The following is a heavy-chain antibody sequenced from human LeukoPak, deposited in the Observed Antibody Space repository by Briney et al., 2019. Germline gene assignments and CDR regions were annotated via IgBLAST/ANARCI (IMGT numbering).Heavy chain of an antibody. J-gene: IGHJ4*02. CDR3: ARDLDSGWLGRGFAC. D-gene: IGHD6-19*01. V-gene: IGHV1-18*01. Sequence: ASVKVSCKASGYTFTSYGISGVRQARGQGLEGMGWISADNGNTNHARKLQGRVTMTTETSTSTAYMELRRLRSDDTAVYYCARDLDSGWLGRGFACWGQGTLVTVSS. CDR2: ISADNGNT. CDR1: GYTFTSYG.